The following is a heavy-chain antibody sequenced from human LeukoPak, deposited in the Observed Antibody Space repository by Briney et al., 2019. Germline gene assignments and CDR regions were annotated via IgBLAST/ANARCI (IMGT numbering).Heavy chain of an antibody. J-gene: IGHJ4*02. CDR3: ARMYSSSLSD. CDR1: GGSISSYY. CDR2: IYTSGST. Sequence: PSETLSLTCTVSGGSISSYYWSWIRQPPGKGLEWIGYIYTSGSTNYNPSLKSRVTISVDTSKNQFSLKLSSVTAADTAVYYCARMYSSSLSDWGQGTLVTVSS. V-gene: IGHV4-4*09. D-gene: IGHD6-19*01.